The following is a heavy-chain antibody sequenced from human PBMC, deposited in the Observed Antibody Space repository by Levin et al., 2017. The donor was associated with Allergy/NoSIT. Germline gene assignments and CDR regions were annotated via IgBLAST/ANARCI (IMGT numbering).Heavy chain of an antibody. CDR1: GFIFSNYN. CDR3: AVTIGVSPA. J-gene: IGHJ5*02. D-gene: IGHD4-17*01. Sequence: LPGGSLRLSCAASGFIFSNYNMNWVRQAPGTGPEWISFISTTSSDMSYTDSVKGRFTISRDNAKNSLYLQMNSLRDEDTAVYYCAVTIGVSPAWGQGTLVTVSS. V-gene: IGHV3-48*02. CDR2: ISTTSSDM.